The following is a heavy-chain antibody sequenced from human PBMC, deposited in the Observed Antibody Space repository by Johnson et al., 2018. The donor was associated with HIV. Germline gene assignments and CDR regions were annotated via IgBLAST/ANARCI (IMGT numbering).Heavy chain of an antibody. V-gene: IGHV3-30-3*01. J-gene: IGHJ3*01. D-gene: IGHD3-22*01. CDR3: ARVRWVSKWLSYDAFDV. CDR2: ISYDGSNK. Sequence: QVQLVESGGGVVQPGRSLRLSCAASGFTFSSYAMHWVRQAPGKGLEWVAVISYDGSNKYYADSVKGRFTISRDNSKNTLYLQMNSLRAEDTAVYYCARVRWVSKWLSYDAFDVWGQGTVVTVST. CDR1: GFTFSSYA.